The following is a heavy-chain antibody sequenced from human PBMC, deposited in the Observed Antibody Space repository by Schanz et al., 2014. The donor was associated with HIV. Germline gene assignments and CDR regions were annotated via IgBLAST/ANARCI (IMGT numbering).Heavy chain of an antibody. CDR2: VNPESGNT. Sequence: QVQLVQSGAEVKEPGASVKVSCETSGYTFSDYDINWVRQAPGQGLEWMGWVNPESGNTCMADTFLGRLSLTRFTSTGTAYMELDSLRSEDTAIYYCVRAASFHFDKEGYYRNWYFDFWGRGTLVAVSS. D-gene: IGHD1-26*01. V-gene: IGHV1-8*02. J-gene: IGHJ2*01. CDR1: GYTFSDYD. CDR3: VRAASFHFDKEGYYRNWYFDF.